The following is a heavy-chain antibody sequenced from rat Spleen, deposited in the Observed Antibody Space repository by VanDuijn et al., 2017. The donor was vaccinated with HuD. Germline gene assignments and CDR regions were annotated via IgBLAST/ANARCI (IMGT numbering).Heavy chain of an antibody. V-gene: IGHV5-25*01. Sequence: EVQLVESDGGLVQPGRSLKLSCAASGFTFSDYYMVWVRQAPTKGLEWVASITTGGANTFYRDSVKGRFTISRDNAKSTLYLQMNSLRSEDTATYYCARENYYSGDYWGQGVMVTVSS. D-gene: IGHD1-1*01. J-gene: IGHJ2*01. CDR1: GFTFSDYY. CDR2: ITTGGANT. CDR3: ARENYYSGDY.